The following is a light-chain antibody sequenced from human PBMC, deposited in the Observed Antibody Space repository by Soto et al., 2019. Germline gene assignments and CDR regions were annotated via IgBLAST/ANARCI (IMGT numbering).Light chain of an antibody. CDR2: DAS. V-gene: IGKV1-5*01. J-gene: IGKJ1*01. CDR1: QNINAW. Sequence: TQTQATLSLCPVKTATLACRTSQNINAWLAWYQQRPGQAPKLLIYDASTVQSGVPSRFRGSGSGTEFTLTISSLKPEDSATYYCQHSKLYSQWTFGQGTKLDIK. CDR3: QHSKLYSQWT.